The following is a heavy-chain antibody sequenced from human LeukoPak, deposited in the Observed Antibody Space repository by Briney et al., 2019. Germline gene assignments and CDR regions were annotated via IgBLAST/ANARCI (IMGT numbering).Heavy chain of an antibody. CDR1: GYTFTSYY. CDR2: INPSVGST. CDR3: ARDGTTVNTGPHY. V-gene: IGHV1-46*01. Sequence: GGSVKVSCKASGYTFTSYYMHWVRQAPGQGLEWMGIINPSVGSTNYAQKFQGRVTLTRDTSTSTVYMELNSLRSEDTAVYSCARDGTTVNTGPHYWGQGTLVTVSS. J-gene: IGHJ4*02. D-gene: IGHD4-11*01.